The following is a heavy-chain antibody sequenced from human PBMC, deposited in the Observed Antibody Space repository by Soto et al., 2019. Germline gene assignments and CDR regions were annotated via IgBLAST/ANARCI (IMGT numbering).Heavy chain of an antibody. CDR1: GGSISSYY. D-gene: IGHD6-19*01. V-gene: IGHV4-59*01. J-gene: IGHJ4*02. Sequence: TLSLTCTVSGGSISSYYWSWIRQPPGKGLEWIGYIYYSGSTNYNPSLKSRVTISVDTSKNQFSLKLSSMTAADTAVYYRARAGYSSGWATDYWGQGTLVTVSS. CDR3: ARAGYSSGWATDY. CDR2: IYYSGST.